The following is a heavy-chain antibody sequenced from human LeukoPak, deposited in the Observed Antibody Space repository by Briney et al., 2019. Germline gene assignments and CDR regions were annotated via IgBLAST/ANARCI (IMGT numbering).Heavy chain of an antibody. Sequence: EDSVTVSCKASGYTFTSYYMHWVRQAPGQGLEWMGIINPSGGSTSYAQKFQGRVTMTRDMSTSTVYMELSSLRSEDTAVYYCARGGGRGYSYGYFDYWGQGTLVTVSS. D-gene: IGHD5-18*01. V-gene: IGHV1-46*01. J-gene: IGHJ4*02. CDR3: ARGGGRGYSYGYFDY. CDR1: GYTFTSYY. CDR2: INPSGGST.